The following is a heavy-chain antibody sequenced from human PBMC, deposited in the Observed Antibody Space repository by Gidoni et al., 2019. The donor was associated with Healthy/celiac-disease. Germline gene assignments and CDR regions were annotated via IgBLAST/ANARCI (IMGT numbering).Heavy chain of an antibody. D-gene: IGHD3-16*02. Sequence: QVQLVQSGAEVKKPGSSVKVSCKASGGTFSSYAISWVRQAPGQGLEWMGGIIPIFGTANYAQKFQGRVTITAYESTSTAYMELSSLRSEDTAVYYCARGIYDYVWGSYRYNGLDYWGQGTLVTVSS. CDR3: ARGIYDYVWGSYRYNGLDY. V-gene: IGHV1-69*01. CDR2: IIPIFGTA. CDR1: GGTFSSYA. J-gene: IGHJ4*02.